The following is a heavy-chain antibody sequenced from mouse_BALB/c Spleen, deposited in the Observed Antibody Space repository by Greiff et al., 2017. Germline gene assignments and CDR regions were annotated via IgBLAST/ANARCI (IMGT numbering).Heavy chain of an antibody. CDR2: INPSTGYT. V-gene: IGHV1-7*01. D-gene: IGHD2-14*01. CDR3: ARCYDRYEYYAMDY. Sequence: VQLQQSGAELAKPGASVKMSCKASGYTFTSYWMHWVKQRPGQGLEWIGYINPSTGYTEYNQKFKDKATLTADKSSSTAYMQLSSLTSEDSAVYYCARCYDRYEYYAMDYWGQGTSVTVSS. CDR1: GYTFTSYW. J-gene: IGHJ4*01.